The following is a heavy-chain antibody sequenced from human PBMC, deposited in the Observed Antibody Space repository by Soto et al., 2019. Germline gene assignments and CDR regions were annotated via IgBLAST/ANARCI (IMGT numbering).Heavy chain of an antibody. V-gene: IGHV4-31*03. CDR1: GGSISSGGYY. CDR2: IYYSGST. J-gene: IGHJ5*02. Sequence: SETLSLTCTVSGGSISSGGYYWSWIRQHPGKGLEWIGYIYYSGSTYYNPSLKSRVTISVDTSKNQFSLKLSSVTAADTAVYYCARVAGSSWSVWFDPWGQGTLVTVSS. CDR3: ARVAGSSWSVWFDP. D-gene: IGHD6-13*01.